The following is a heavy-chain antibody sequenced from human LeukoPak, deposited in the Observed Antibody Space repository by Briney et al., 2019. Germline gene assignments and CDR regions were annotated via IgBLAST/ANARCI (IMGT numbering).Heavy chain of an antibody. Sequence: GGSLRLSCAASGLTFSSYSMNWVRQAPGKGLEWVSYISSSSSTIYYADSAKGRFTISRDNAKNSLYLQMNSLRAEDTAVYYCARLMYYYGSGSYLYWGQGTLVTVSS. J-gene: IGHJ4*02. CDR1: GLTFSSYS. CDR3: ARLMYYYGSGSYLY. D-gene: IGHD3-10*01. CDR2: ISSSSSTI. V-gene: IGHV3-48*04.